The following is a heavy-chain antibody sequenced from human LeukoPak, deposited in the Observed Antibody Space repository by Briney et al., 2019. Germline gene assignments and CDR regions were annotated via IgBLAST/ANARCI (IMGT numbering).Heavy chain of an antibody. J-gene: IGHJ4*02. CDR3: AKDEVLLWFGEFDY. CDR2: IRYDGSNK. Sequence: GGSLRLSCAASGFTFSSYGMHWVRQAPGKGLEWVAFIRYDGSNKYYADSVKGRFTIPRDNSKNTLYLQMNSLRAEDTAVYYCAKDEVLLWFGEFDYWGQGTLVTVSS. D-gene: IGHD3-10*01. CDR1: GFTFSSYG. V-gene: IGHV3-30*02.